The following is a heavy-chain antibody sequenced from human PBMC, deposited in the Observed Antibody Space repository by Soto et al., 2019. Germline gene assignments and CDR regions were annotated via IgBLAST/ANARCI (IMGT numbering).Heavy chain of an antibody. V-gene: IGHV3-21*01. D-gene: IGHD6-13*01. CDR2: ISSSRSYI. CDR3: ARDYSSSWGYYYGMDV. CDR1: GFTFSSYS. J-gene: IGHJ6*02. Sequence: GGSLRLSCAASGFTFSSYSMNWVRQAPGKGLEWVSSISSSRSYIYYADSVKGRFTISRDNAKNSLYLQMNTLRAEDTAVYYCARDYSSSWGYYYGMDVWGQGATVTVSS.